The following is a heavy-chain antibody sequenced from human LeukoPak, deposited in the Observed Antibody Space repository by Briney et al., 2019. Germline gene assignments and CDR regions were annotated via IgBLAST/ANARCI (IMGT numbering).Heavy chain of an antibody. CDR1: GFTFSSCS. J-gene: IGHJ4*02. CDR3: ARDLTASGSFDY. Sequence: HPGGSLRLSCAASGFTFSSCSMTWVRQAPGKGLEWVSYISSSSSTIYYADSVKGRFNISRDNAKNSLCLQMNSLRDEDTAVYYCARDLTASGSFDYWGQGTLVTVSS. CDR2: ISSSSSTI. D-gene: IGHD3-9*01. V-gene: IGHV3-48*02.